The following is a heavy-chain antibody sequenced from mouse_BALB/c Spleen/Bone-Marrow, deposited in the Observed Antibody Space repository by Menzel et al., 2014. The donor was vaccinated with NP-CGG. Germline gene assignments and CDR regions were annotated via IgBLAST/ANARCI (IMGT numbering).Heavy chain of an antibody. J-gene: IGHJ3*01. CDR1: GFNIKDTY. CDR3: ARYYYGSSLFAY. CDR2: IDPANGNT. V-gene: IGHV14-3*02. D-gene: IGHD1-1*01. Sequence: VHVKQSGAELVKPGASVKLPCTASGFNIKDTYMYWVKQRPEQGLEWIGRIDPANGNTKYDPKFQDKATITADTSSNTAYLQLSSLTSEDTAVYYCARYYYGSSLFAYWGQGTLVTVSA.